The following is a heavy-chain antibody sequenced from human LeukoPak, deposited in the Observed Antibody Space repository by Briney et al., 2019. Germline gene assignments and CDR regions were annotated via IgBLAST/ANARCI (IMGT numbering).Heavy chain of an antibody. CDR1: GGSVSFYY. CDR3: ARGGGYSGYDLVVN. Sequence: SETLSLTCTVSGGSVSFYYWSWIRQPPGKGLEWIGYIYYSGSTNYNPSLKSRVTISVDTSKNQFSLKLSSVTAADTAVYYCARGGGYSGYDLVVNWGQGTLVTVSS. D-gene: IGHD5-12*01. CDR2: IYYSGST. J-gene: IGHJ4*02. V-gene: IGHV4-59*02.